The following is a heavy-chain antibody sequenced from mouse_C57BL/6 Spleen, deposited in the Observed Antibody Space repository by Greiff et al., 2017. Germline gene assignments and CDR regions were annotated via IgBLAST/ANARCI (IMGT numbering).Heavy chain of an antibody. V-gene: IGHV1-52*01. J-gene: IGHJ1*03. CDR2: IDPSDSDT. Sequence: QVQLQQPGAELVRPGSSVKLSCKASGYTFTSYWMHWVKPRPIQGLEWIGNIDPSDSDTHYNQKFKDKATLTVDKSSSTAYMQLSSLTSEDSAVYYCARTGTSWYFDVWGTGTTVTVSS. D-gene: IGHD3-3*01. CDR1: GYTFTSYW. CDR3: ARTGTSWYFDV.